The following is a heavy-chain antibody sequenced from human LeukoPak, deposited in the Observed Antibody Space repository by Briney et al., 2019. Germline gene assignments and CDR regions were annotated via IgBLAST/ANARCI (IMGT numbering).Heavy chain of an antibody. Sequence: PGGSLRLSCAVSGFTFRDYYMSWIRQAPGKGLEWVSYISSSDTTIYYADSVKGRFTISRDNAENSLYLEMNSLRVEDTAIYYCVRDRGSYRPIDYWGQGTLVTVSS. J-gene: IGHJ4*02. CDR1: GFTFRDYY. CDR3: VRDRGSYRPIDY. CDR2: ISSSDTTI. D-gene: IGHD1-26*01. V-gene: IGHV3-11*04.